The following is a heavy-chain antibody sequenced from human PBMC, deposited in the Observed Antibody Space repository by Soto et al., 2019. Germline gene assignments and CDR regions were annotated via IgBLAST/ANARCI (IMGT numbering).Heavy chain of an antibody. D-gene: IGHD3-10*01. V-gene: IGHV3-20*04. CDR1: GFTFDDYG. CDR3: AKETAWGAGNKFGYFGMDV. J-gene: IGHJ6*02. Sequence: SGGSLRLSCAASGFTFDDYGMSWVRQAPGKGLEWASGINWNGGSTGYADSVKGRFTIARDNAKNSLYLQMNSLRGEDTALYYCAKETAWGAGNKFGYFGMDVWGQGTTVTSP. CDR2: INWNGGST.